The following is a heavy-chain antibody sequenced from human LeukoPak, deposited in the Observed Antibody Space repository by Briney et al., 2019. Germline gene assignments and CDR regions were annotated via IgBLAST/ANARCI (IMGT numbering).Heavy chain of an antibody. CDR3: ARSSNGVYIQ. J-gene: IGHJ4*02. CDR2: ISGDGSSI. D-gene: IGHD2-8*01. CDR1: GFTFRNYY. V-gene: IGHV3-74*01. Sequence: GGPLRLSCVASGFTFRNYYMHWVRQVPGKGLVWVSRISGDGSSIFYADSVKGRLTISRDNAKNSLYVQMNSLRADDSAVYYCARSSNGVYIQWGQGTLVTVSS.